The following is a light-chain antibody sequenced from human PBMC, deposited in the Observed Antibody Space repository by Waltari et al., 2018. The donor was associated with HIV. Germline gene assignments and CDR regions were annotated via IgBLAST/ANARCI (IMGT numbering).Light chain of an antibody. J-gene: IGLJ1*01. CDR3: ATWDDTLVTLV. CDR2: NND. CDR1: GSYNGSHS. Sequence: HSVLTQPPSASGTSGQTVIISCSANGSYNGSHSLTWYQHLPVATPNLVIYNNDQRPSGVPVRFSGSKSATSASLAITGVQSGDEGDYYCATWDDTLVTLVFGSGTRVVV. V-gene: IGLV1-44*01.